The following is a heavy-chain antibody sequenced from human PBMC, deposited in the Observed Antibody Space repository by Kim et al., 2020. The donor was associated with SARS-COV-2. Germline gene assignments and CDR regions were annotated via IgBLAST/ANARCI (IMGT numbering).Heavy chain of an antibody. V-gene: IGHV3-21*01. Sequence: GGSLRLSCAASGFTFSSYSMNWVRQAPGKGLEWVSSISSSSSYIYYADSVKGRFTISRDNAKNSLYLQMNSLRAEDTAVYYCARDYYGSGSYENYYGMDVWGQGTTVTVSS. CDR1: GFTFSSYS. J-gene: IGHJ6*02. D-gene: IGHD3-10*01. CDR3: ARDYYGSGSYENYYGMDV. CDR2: ISSSSSYI.